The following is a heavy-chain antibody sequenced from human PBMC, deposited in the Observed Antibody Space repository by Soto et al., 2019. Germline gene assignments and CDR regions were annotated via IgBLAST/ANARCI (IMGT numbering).Heavy chain of an antibody. CDR1: GGTFSSYA. CDR3: ARVPQLVLSEPYYFDY. V-gene: IGHV1-69*01. D-gene: IGHD6-6*01. CDR2: IIPIFGTA. Sequence: QVQLVQSGAEVKKPGSSVKVSCKASGGTFSSYAISWVRQAPGQGLEWMGGIIPIFGTANYAQKFQGRVTITADESTSTDYMELSSLRSEDTAVYYCARVPQLVLSEPYYFDYWGQGTLVTVSS. J-gene: IGHJ4*02.